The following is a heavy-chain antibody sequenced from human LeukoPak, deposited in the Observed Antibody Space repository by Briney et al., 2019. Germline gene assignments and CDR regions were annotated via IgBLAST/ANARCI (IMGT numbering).Heavy chain of an antibody. CDR3: AKEGVQLERLG. D-gene: IGHD1-1*01. V-gene: IGHV3-23*01. CDR2: ISGSGGST. Sequence: GGSLRLSCAASGFTFSNHGMNWVRQAPGKGLEWVSAISGSGGSTYYADSVKGRFTISRDNSKNTLYLQMNSLRAEDTAVYYCAKEGVQLERLGWGQGTLVTVSS. J-gene: IGHJ4*02. CDR1: GFTFSNHG.